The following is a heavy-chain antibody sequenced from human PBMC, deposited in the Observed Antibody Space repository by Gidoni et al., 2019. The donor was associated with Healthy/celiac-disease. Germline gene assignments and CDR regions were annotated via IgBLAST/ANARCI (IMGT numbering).Heavy chain of an antibody. J-gene: IGHJ5*02. V-gene: IGHV3-33*01. CDR3: ARDGILGFGINWFDP. Sequence: QVQRAESGGGVVQPGRYPRVSCAASGLTLSGYGMHWVRQAPGKGLVWVAVIWYDESNKYYADSVKGQFTISRDNSKTTLYLQMNSLRAEDTAVYYCARDGILGFGINWFDPWGQGTLVTVSS. CDR1: GLTLSGYG. D-gene: IGHD3-10*01. CDR2: IWYDESNK.